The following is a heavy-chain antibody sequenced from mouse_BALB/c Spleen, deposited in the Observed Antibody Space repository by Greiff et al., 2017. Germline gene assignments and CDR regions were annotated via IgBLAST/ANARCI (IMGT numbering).Heavy chain of an antibody. D-gene: IGHD2-1*01. CDR3: ARGDGNYVDYYAMDY. CDR1: GFTFSSFG. CDR2: ISSGSSTI. J-gene: IGHJ4*01. Sequence: EVQVVESGGGLVQPGGSRKLSCAASGFTFSSFGMHWVRQAPEKGLEWVAYISSGSSTIYYADTVKGRFTISRDNPKNTLFLQMTSLRSEDTAMYYCARGDGNYVDYYAMDYWGQGTSVTVSS. V-gene: IGHV5-17*02.